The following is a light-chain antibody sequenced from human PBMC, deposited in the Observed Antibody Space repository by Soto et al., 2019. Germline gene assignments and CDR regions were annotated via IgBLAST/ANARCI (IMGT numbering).Light chain of an antibody. V-gene: IGLV2-14*01. CDR3: SSYTSSSTWV. CDR2: EVS. Sequence: QSALTQPASVSGSPGQSITISCTGTSSDVGGYNYVSWYQQHPGKAPKLLIYEVSNRPSGVSHRFSGSKSGNTASLTISGLQDEDEADYYGSSYTSSSTWVFGGGTKLTVL. J-gene: IGLJ3*02. CDR1: SSDVGGYNY.